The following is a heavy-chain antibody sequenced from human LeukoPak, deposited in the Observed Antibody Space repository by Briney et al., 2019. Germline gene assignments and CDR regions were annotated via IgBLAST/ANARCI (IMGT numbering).Heavy chain of an antibody. J-gene: IGHJ4*02. D-gene: IGHD2-2*01. Sequence: GSLKISCEGSGYSFTNYWVGWVRQMPGKGLEWMGIIYPGDSDTRYSPSFQGQVTMSADKSINTAYLQWSSLKASDTAMYYCARRQGCSSTSCPPDSWGQGTLVTVSS. CDR1: GYSFTNYW. V-gene: IGHV5-51*01. CDR2: IYPGDSDT. CDR3: ARRQGCSSTSCPPDS.